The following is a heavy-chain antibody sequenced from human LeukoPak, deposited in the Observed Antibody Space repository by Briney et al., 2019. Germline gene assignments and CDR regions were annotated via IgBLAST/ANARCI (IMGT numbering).Heavy chain of an antibody. Sequence: SETLSLTCAVYGESFSGYYWSWIRQPPGKGLEWIGEINHSGSTNYNPSLKSRVTISVDTSKNQFSLKLSSVTAADTAVYYCARAVRSMVRGVIISARIGDYMDVWGKGTTATVSS. V-gene: IGHV4-34*01. CDR2: INHSGST. CDR3: ARAVRSMVRGVIISARIGDYMDV. D-gene: IGHD3-10*01. J-gene: IGHJ6*03. CDR1: GESFSGYY.